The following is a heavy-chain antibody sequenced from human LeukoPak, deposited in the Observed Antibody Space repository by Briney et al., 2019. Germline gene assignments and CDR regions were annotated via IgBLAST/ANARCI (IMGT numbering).Heavy chain of an antibody. D-gene: IGHD2-2*01. CDR1: GYTFTGYY. CDR3: ARDQRPLGYCSSTSCPTFDP. J-gene: IGHJ5*02. Sequence: ASVKVSCKASGYTFTGYYMHWVRQAPGQGLEWMGWINPNSGGTNYAQKFQGWVTMTRDTSISTAYMELSRLRSDDTAVYYCARDQRPLGYCSSTSCPTFDPWGQGTLVTVSP. V-gene: IGHV1-2*04. CDR2: INPNSGGT.